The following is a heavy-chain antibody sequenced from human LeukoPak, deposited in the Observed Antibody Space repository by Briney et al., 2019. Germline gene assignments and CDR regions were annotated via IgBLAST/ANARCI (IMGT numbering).Heavy chain of an antibody. J-gene: IGHJ4*02. CDR3: ARPAEGVEYSSSFDY. D-gene: IGHD6-6*01. Sequence: GESLKFSCKGSGYSFTSYWIGWVRQMPGKGLEWMGIIYPGDSDTRYSPSFQGQVTISADKSISTAYLQWSSLKASDTAMYYCARPAEGVEYSSSFDYWGQGTLVTVSS. V-gene: IGHV5-51*01. CDR1: GYSFTSYW. CDR2: IYPGDSDT.